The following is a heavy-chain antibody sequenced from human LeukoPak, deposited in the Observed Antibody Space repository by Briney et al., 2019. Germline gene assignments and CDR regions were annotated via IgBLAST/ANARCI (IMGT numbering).Heavy chain of an antibody. D-gene: IGHD3-16*01. CDR2: ISSSSSYI. CDR1: GFTFSSYS. Sequence: GGSLRLSCEASGFTFSSYSMNWVRQAPGRGLEWVSSISSSSSYIYYADSVKGRFTISRDNAKNSLYLQMNSLRAEDTAVYYCARGPLGDSDDYWGQGTLVTVSS. V-gene: IGHV3-21*01. J-gene: IGHJ4*02. CDR3: ARGPLGDSDDY.